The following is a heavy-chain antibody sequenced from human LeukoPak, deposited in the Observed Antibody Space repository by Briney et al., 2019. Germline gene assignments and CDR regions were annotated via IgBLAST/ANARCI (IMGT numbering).Heavy chain of an antibody. V-gene: IGHV1-18*01. D-gene: IGHD1-26*01. Sequence: ASVKVSCKASGYTFTSYGISWVRQAPGQGLEWMGWISAYNGNTNYAQRLQGRVTMTTDTSTSTAYMELRSLRSDDTAVYYCARVPSGSYYYYYYYMDVWGKGTTVTVSS. CDR3: ARVPSGSYYYYYYYMDV. CDR2: ISAYNGNT. J-gene: IGHJ6*03. CDR1: GYTFTSYG.